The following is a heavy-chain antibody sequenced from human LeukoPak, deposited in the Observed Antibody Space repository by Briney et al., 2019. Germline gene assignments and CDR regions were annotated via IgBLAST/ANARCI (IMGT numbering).Heavy chain of an antibody. CDR3: SGQGTGRRGYYAFDF. D-gene: IGHD3-22*01. CDR2: IRQDGSAK. CDR1: GFSFSTYW. V-gene: IGHV3-7*01. Sequence: GGSLRLSCVASGFSFSTYWMSWVRQAPGKGLEWVANIRQDGSAKYYADSVEGRFTISRDNAKNSLDLHMGSLRADDTAVYFCSGQGTGRRGYYAFDFWGHGILVSVSS. J-gene: IGHJ4*01.